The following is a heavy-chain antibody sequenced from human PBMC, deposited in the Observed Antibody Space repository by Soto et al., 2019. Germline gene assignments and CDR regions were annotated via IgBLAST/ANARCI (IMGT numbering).Heavy chain of an antibody. D-gene: IGHD6-13*01. CDR1: GGTFSRYA. V-gene: IGHV1-69*13. CDR2: IIPMFGTT. Sequence: VASVKVSCKASGGTFSRYAINWVRQAPGQGLEWMGGIIPMFGTTNYAQKFKGRVTITADESTSTVYMELNTLRSEDAAVYYCARASIHGSSWYFWFDPWGQGTLVTAPQ. J-gene: IGHJ5*01. CDR3: ARASIHGSSWYFWFDP.